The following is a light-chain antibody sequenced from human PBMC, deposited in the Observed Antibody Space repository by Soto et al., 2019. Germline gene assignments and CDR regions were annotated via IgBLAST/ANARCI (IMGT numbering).Light chain of an antibody. CDR2: DAS. CDR1: QDISTY. Sequence: DIKLTQSPSSLSASLGDRVTITCQATQDISTYLNWYQQKPGKAPKLLIYDASNLQTGVPSRFSAYRSETDFTFTISSLQPEDIATYYCQQYDDLPRTFGGGTKVDIK. CDR3: QQYDDLPRT. V-gene: IGKV1-33*01. J-gene: IGKJ4*01.